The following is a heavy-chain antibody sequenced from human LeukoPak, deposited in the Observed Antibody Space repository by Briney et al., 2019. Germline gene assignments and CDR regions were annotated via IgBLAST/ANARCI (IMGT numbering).Heavy chain of an antibody. V-gene: IGHV1-69*04. CDR1: GGTFSSYA. J-gene: IGHJ5*02. Sequence: ASVKVSCKASGGTFSSYAISWVRQAPGQGLEWMGRIIPILGIANYAQKFQGRVTITADKSTSTAYMELSSLRSEDTAVYYCASRTLYCSGGSCYESYNWFDPWGQGTLVTVSS. CDR3: ASRTLYCSGGSCYESYNWFDP. D-gene: IGHD2-15*01. CDR2: IIPILGIA.